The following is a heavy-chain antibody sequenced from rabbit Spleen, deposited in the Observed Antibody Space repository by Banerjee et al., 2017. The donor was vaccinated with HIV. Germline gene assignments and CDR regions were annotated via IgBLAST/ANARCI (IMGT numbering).Heavy chain of an antibody. Sequence: LEESGGGLVKPGGSLTLTCTVSGFSFSSNWICWVRQAPGKGLEWIACIDTNDGDTDYANWPKGRFTISNASSTTVTLQMTSLTAADTSIYFCARDPAGDGSAVYNLWGQGTLVTVS. CDR1: GFSFSSNW. CDR2: IDTNDGDT. CDR3: ARDPAGDGSAVYNL. D-gene: IGHD5-1*01. J-gene: IGHJ4*01. V-gene: IGHV1S45*01.